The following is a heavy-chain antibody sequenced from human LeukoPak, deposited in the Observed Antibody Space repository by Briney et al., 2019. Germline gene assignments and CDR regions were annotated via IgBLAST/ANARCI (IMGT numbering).Heavy chain of an antibody. CDR1: GGSISSSSYY. D-gene: IGHD1-26*01. J-gene: IGHJ4*02. Sequence: PSETLSLTCTVSGGSISSSSYYWGWIRQPPGKGPEWIGSIYYVGDTYHNPSLRSRVTISVHTSKNQFSLKLSSVTAAETAVYYCVRLSGSNYSPVDYWGQGTLVTVSS. CDR2: IYYVGDT. CDR3: VRLSGSNYSPVDY. V-gene: IGHV4-39*01.